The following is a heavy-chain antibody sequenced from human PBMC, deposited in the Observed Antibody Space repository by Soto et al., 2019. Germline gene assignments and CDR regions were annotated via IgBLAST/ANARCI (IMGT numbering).Heavy chain of an antibody. V-gene: IGHV3-23*01. CDR3: ANVPIWCSSTSCYTEGFDY. D-gene: IGHD2-2*02. CDR1: GFTFSSYA. J-gene: IGHJ4*02. Sequence: PGGSLRLSCAASGFTFSSYAMSWVRQAPGKGLEWVSVISAGGSTYYADSVKGRFTVSRANSKNTLYLQMNSLRAEDTAVYYCANVPIWCSSTSCYTEGFDYWGQGTLVTVSS. CDR2: ISAGGST.